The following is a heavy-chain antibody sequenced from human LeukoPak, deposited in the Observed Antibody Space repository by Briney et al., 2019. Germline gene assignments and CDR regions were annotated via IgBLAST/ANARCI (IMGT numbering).Heavy chain of an antibody. D-gene: IGHD4-17*01. V-gene: IGHV3-48*01. CDR3: ARNLELRS. CDR1: GFTFSSYS. J-gene: IGHJ5*02. Sequence: GGSLRLPCAASGFTFSSYSMKWVRQAPGKGLEWVSYISSSSSTIYYADSVKGRFTISRDNAKNSLYLQMSSLRAEDTAVYYCARNLELRSWGQGTLVTVSS. CDR2: ISSSSSTI.